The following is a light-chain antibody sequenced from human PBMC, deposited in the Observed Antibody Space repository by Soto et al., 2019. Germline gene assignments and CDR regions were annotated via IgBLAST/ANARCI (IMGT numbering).Light chain of an antibody. CDR1: QSISIY. CDR2: DAS. V-gene: IGKV3-11*01. Sequence: EIVLTQSPATLSLSPGERATLSCRASQSISIYLAWYQQKPGQAPRLLIYDASNRATGVPPRFSGSGSGTDFTLTISSLGPEDLAVYYCQQRTNWPRTFGQGTKVEIK. J-gene: IGKJ1*01. CDR3: QQRTNWPRT.